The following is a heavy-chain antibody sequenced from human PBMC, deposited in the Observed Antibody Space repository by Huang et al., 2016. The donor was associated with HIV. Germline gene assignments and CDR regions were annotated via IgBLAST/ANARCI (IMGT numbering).Heavy chain of an antibody. CDR1: GYTFDRYS. D-gene: IGHD3-16*01. CDR3: ARGGGTLGHFDL. V-gene: IGHV1-18*01. CDR2: MSTTNGKT. J-gene: IGHJ4*02. Sequence: QVVLVQSGGEVKKPGASVRVSCTASGYTFDRYSISWVRQAPGKGLEWLGWMSTTNGKTNYARRLQDRITRTIDTSTNTAYLELRSLKSDDTGVYFCARGGGTLGHFDLWGQGTLVTVSS.